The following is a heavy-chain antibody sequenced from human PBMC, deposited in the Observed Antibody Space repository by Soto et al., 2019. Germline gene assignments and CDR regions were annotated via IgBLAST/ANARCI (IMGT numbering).Heavy chain of an antibody. CDR1: GVTFSSYA. CDR2: ISGSGGST. CDR3: AKYPSAYTPFDI. J-gene: IGHJ3*02. V-gene: IGHV3-23*01. D-gene: IGHD3-16*01. Sequence: GGSLRHSCAASGVTFSSYAMSWVRQAPGKGLEWVSAISGSGGSTYYADSVKGRFTISRDNSKNTLYLQMNSLRAEDTAVYYCAKYPSAYTPFDIWGQGTMVTVSS.